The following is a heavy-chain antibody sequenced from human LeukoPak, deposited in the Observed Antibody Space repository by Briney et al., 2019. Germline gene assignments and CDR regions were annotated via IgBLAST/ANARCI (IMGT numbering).Heavy chain of an antibody. D-gene: IGHD3-10*01. CDR3: ARGVTMVRGVTQFLDY. Sequence: PSQTLSLTCAVSGGSISSGGYSWSWIRQPPGKGLEWIGYIYHSGSTYYNPSLKSRVTISVDRSKNQFSLKLSSVTAADTAVYYCARGVTMVRGVTQFLDYWGQGTLVTVSS. J-gene: IGHJ4*02. CDR1: GGSISSGGYS. CDR2: IYHSGST. V-gene: IGHV4-30-2*01.